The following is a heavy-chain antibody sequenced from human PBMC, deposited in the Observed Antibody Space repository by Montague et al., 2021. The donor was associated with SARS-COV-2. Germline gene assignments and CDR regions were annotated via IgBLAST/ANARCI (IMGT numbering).Heavy chain of an antibody. CDR3: ARRGRKLLPVATTIGGFDI. CDR2: IYYSGST. CDR1: GGSISSSSYY. D-gene: IGHD5-12*01. V-gene: IGHV4-39*01. Sequence: SETLSLTCTVSGGSISSSSYYWGWIRQPPGKGLEWIGSIYYSGSTYYNPSLKSRVTISVDTSKNQFSLKLSSVTAADTAVYYCARRGRKLLPVATTIGGFDIWGQGKMGTGPS. J-gene: IGHJ3*02.